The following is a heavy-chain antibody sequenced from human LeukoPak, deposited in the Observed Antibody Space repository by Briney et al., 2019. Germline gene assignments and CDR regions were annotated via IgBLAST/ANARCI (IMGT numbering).Heavy chain of an antibody. Sequence: SETLSLTCAVYGGSFNGYLWSWIRQPPEKGLEWLGEIHHSGSTNYNPSLKSRLTLSVDTSKNQFSLNLTSVTAADTAVYYCARAPILAVPGPRGPLDSWGQGSLVTVSS. J-gene: IGHJ4*02. CDR2: IHHSGST. CDR1: GGSFNGYL. D-gene: IGHD6-19*01. V-gene: IGHV4-34*01. CDR3: ARAPILAVPGPRGPLDS.